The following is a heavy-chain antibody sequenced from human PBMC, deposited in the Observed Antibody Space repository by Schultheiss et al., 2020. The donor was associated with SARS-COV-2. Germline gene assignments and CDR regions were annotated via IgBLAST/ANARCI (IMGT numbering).Heavy chain of an antibody. J-gene: IGHJ4*02. Sequence: ETLSLTCAVYGGSISSYYWCWIRQPPGKGLEWIGYIYYSGSTNYNPSLKSRVTISVDTSKNQFSLKLSSVTAADTAVYYCARVEYSSSSGFDYWGQGTLVTVSS. CDR1: GGSISSYY. D-gene: IGHD6-6*01. CDR2: IYYSGST. CDR3: ARVEYSSSSGFDY. V-gene: IGHV4-59*12.